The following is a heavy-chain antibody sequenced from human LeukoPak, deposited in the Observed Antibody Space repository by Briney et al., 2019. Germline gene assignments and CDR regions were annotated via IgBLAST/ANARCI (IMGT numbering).Heavy chain of an antibody. Sequence: PSETLSLTCIVSGGSITSYYWSWIRQPAGKGLEWIGRIHTSGSTNHNPSLKSRVTISVDTSKNQFSLKLSSVTAADTAVYYCARVVYSGYDFRGAMDVWGKGTTVTVSS. D-gene: IGHD5-12*01. CDR3: ARVVYSGYDFRGAMDV. CDR2: IHTSGST. V-gene: IGHV4-4*07. CDR1: GGSITSYY. J-gene: IGHJ6*03.